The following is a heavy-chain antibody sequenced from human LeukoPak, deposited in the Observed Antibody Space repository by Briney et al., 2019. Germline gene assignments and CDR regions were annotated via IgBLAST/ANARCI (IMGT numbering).Heavy chain of an antibody. J-gene: IGHJ5*02. CDR3: ARGYDILTGYANWFDP. V-gene: IGHV3-20*04. CDR1: GFTFDDYG. D-gene: IGHD3-9*01. Sequence: GGSLRLSCAASGFTFDDYGMSWVRQAPGKGLEWVSGINWNGGSTGYADSVKGRFTISRDNAKNSLYLQMNSLRAEDTALYYCARGYDILTGYANWFDPWGQGTLVTVSS. CDR2: INWNGGST.